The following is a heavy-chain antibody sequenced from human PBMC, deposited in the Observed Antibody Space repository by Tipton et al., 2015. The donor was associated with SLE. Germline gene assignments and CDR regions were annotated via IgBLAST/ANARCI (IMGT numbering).Heavy chain of an antibody. V-gene: IGHV4-59*11. CDR3: ARETGTYYSTWFDS. D-gene: IGHD1-26*01. CDR2: IFHTGST. Sequence: TLSLTCTVSGASFTSHYWSWIRQPPGKGLEWMGYIFHTGSTYYNPSLRSRVSISVDVSRNQFSLTLNSVTAADTATYSCARETGTYYSTWFDSWGQGTLVTVSS. CDR1: GASFTSHY. J-gene: IGHJ5*01.